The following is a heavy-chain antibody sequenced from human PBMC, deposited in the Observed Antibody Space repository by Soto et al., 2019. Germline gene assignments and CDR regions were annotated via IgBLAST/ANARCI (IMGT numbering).Heavy chain of an antibody. CDR3: ARVARGTFEGHWFDP. Sequence: PSLTCTVSGGSISSYYWSWIRQPPWKGLEWIGYIYYSGSTNYNPSLKSRVTISVDTSKNQFSLKLSSVTAADTAVYYCARVARGTFEGHWFDPWGQGTLVTVSS. CDR1: GGSISSYY. D-gene: IGHD2-15*01. J-gene: IGHJ5*02. V-gene: IGHV4-59*01. CDR2: IYYSGST.